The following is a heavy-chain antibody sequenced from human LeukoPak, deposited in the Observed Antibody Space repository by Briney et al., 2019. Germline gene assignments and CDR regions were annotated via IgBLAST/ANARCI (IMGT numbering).Heavy chain of an antibody. CDR1: GGSISSYY. D-gene: IGHD3-10*01. CDR2: IYTSGST. Sequence: SETLSLTCTVSGGSISSYYWSWIRQPAGKGLEWIGRIYTSGSTNYNPSLKSRVTMSVDTSKNQFSLKLSPVTAADTAVYYCARLYGSGSNHYYYYMDVWGKGTTVTVSS. V-gene: IGHV4-4*07. CDR3: ARLYGSGSNHYYYYMDV. J-gene: IGHJ6*03.